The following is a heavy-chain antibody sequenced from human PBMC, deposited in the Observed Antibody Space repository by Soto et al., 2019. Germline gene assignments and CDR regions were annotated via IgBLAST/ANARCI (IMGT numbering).Heavy chain of an antibody. V-gene: IGHV3-74*01. J-gene: IGHJ5*02. D-gene: IGHD3-10*01. Sequence: GGSLRLSCAASGFTFSSYWMHWVRQAPGKGLVWVSLINNDGSSTNYADSVKGRFTISRDNAKNTLYLQMNSLRAEDTAVYYCTRGGVSYGSGSYSYNWFDPWGQGTLVTVSS. CDR2: INNDGSST. CDR3: TRGGVSYGSGSYSYNWFDP. CDR1: GFTFSSYW.